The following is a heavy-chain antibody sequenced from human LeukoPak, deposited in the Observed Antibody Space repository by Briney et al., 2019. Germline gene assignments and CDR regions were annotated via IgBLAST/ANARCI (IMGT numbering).Heavy chain of an antibody. CDR3: ARLYVMGGNSDGWFDP. CDR2: IYYSGST. CDR1: GGSISSYY. D-gene: IGHD4-23*01. J-gene: IGHJ5*02. Sequence: PSETLSLTCTVSGGSISSYYWSWIRQPPGKGLEWIGYIYYSGSTNYNPSLKSRATISVDTSKNQFSLKLSSVTAADTAVYYCARLYVMGGNSDGWFDPWGQGTLVTVSS. V-gene: IGHV4-59*08.